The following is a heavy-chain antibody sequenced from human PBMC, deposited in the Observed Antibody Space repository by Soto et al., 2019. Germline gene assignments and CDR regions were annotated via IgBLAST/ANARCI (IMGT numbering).Heavy chain of an antibody. CDR3: ARDGGTTGYYYYMDV. J-gene: IGHJ6*03. D-gene: IGHD1-7*01. V-gene: IGHV4-4*02. Sequence: QVRLQESGPGLVKPSGTLSLTCAVSSGSISSSNWWSWVRQPPGKGLEWIGEIYHSGSTNYNPSLKSRVTISVDKSKNQFSLKLSSVTAADTAVYYCARDGGTTGYYYYMDVWGKGTTVTVSS. CDR2: IYHSGST. CDR1: SGSISSSNW.